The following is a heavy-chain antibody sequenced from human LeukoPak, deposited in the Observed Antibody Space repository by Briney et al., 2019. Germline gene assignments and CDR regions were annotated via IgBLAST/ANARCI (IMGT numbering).Heavy chain of an antibody. CDR3: ARDGSAWFDY. D-gene: IGHD6-19*01. V-gene: IGHV3-48*03. CDR1: GFTFSSNE. J-gene: IGHJ5*01. CDR2: ISGGGLTM. Sequence: PGGSLRLSCAASGFTFSSNEMSWVRQAPGKGLEWISYISGGGLTMYYADSAKGRFTISRDNAKNSLFLQMNSLRAEDTAVYYCARDGSAWFDYWGQGALVTVSS.